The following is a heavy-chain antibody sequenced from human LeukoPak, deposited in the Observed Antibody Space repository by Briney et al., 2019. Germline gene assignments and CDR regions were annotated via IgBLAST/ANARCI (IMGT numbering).Heavy chain of an antibody. CDR2: IIPIFGTA. CDR1: GGTFSSYA. Sequence: GASVKVSCKASGGTFSSYAISWVRQAPGQGLEWMGGIIPIFGTANYAQKFQGRVTITADKSTSTAYMELSSLRSEDTAVYYCAREWDDYGGNSVTHDAFDIWGQGTMVAVSS. V-gene: IGHV1-69*06. J-gene: IGHJ3*02. D-gene: IGHD4-23*01. CDR3: AREWDDYGGNSVTHDAFDI.